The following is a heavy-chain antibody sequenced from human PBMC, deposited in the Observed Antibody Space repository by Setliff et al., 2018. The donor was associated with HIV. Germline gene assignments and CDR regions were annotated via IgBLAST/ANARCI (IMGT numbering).Heavy chain of an antibody. CDR2: IYSGGST. Sequence: GGSLRLSCAASGFTVTRNYMSWVRQAPGKGLEWASVIYSGGSTYYADSVKGRFTISRDNSKNTVYLQMNSLRAEDTAVYYCARDLSPPNSGIYFALDIWGQGKWSPSPQ. CDR3: ARDLSPPNSGIYFALDI. CDR1: GFTVTRNY. D-gene: IGHD3-10*01. J-gene: IGHJ3*02. V-gene: IGHV3-66*01.